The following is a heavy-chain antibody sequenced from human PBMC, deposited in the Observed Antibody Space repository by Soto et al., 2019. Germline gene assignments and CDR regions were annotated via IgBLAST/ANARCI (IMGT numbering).Heavy chain of an antibody. J-gene: IGHJ6*02. V-gene: IGHV5-51*01. CDR3: ARSLYCTNGVCYPEYYYGMDV. D-gene: IGHD2-8*01. CDR2: IYPGDSDT. CDR1: GYSFTSYW. Sequence: PGESLKISCKGSGYSFTSYWIGWVRQMPGKGLEWMGIIYPGDSDTRYSPSFQGQVTISADKSISTAYLQWSSLKASDTAMYYCARSLYCTNGVCYPEYYYGMDVWGQGTTVTV.